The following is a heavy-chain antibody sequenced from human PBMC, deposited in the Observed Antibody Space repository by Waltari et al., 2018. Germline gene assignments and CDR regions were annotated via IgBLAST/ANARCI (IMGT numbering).Heavy chain of an antibody. V-gene: IGHV1-69*08. CDR1: GATFRRYG. J-gene: IGHJ6*02. CDR2: IIPIFGTA. Sequence: VQLVQSGAEVKKPGYSVKVCCKASGATFRRYGIRCVRQAPGQGLEWMGRIIPIFGTANYAQKFQGRVTITADKSTSTAYMELSSLRSEDTAVYYCAIVGAPYGMDVWGQGTTVTVSS. D-gene: IGHD1-26*01. CDR3: AIVGAPYGMDV.